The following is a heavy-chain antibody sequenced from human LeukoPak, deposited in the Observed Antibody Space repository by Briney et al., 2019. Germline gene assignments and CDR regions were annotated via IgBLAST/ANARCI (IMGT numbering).Heavy chain of an antibody. CDR2: IRSKAYGGTT. D-gene: IGHD3-3*01. J-gene: IGHJ3*02. V-gene: IGHV3-49*04. CDR3: ARVGDVIAFDI. Sequence: GGSLRLSCTASGFTFGDYAMSWVRKAPGKGLEWVGFIRSKAYGGTTEYAAPVKGRFTISRDDLKNSLYLQMNSLKTEDTAVYYCARVGDVIAFDIWGQGTMVTVSS. CDR1: GFTFGDYA.